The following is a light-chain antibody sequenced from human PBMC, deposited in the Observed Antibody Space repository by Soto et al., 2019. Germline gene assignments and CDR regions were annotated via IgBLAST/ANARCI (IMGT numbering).Light chain of an antibody. Sequence: EIVLTQSPATLSLSPGERATLSCRARQSVSSYLAWYQQKPGQAPRLLIYDASNRATGIPARFSGSGSGTDFTLTISSLKAEDFAVYFCQQGGTFGQGTKVELK. CDR1: QSVSSY. CDR2: DAS. CDR3: QQGGT. V-gene: IGKV3-11*01. J-gene: IGKJ1*01.